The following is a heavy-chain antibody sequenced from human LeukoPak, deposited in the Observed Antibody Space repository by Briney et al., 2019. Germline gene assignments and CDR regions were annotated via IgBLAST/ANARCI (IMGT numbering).Heavy chain of an antibody. V-gene: IGHV4-4*07. D-gene: IGHD4-17*01. J-gene: IGHJ2*01. CDR3: ASKTVTTGFVL. CDR2: IYTSGSA. CDR1: GGSISSYY. Sequence: SETLSLTCTVSGGSISSYYWSWIRQPAGKGLEWIGRIYTSGSANYNPSLKSRVTMSVDTSKNQFSLKLSSVTAADTAVYYCASKTVTTGFVLWGRGTLVSVSS.